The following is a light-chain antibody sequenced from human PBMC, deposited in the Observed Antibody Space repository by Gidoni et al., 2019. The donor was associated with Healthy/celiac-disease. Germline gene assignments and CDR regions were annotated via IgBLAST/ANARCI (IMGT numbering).Light chain of an antibody. CDR2: LGS. Sequence: DIVMTQLPLSLPVTPGEPASISCSSSQSLLHSNGYNYLDWYLQKPGQSPQLLIYLGSNRASGVPDRFSGSGSGTDFTLKISKVEAEDVGVYYCMQALQTPRTFGPGTKVDIK. CDR1: QSLLHSNGYNY. V-gene: IGKV2-28*01. J-gene: IGKJ3*01. CDR3: MQALQTPRT.